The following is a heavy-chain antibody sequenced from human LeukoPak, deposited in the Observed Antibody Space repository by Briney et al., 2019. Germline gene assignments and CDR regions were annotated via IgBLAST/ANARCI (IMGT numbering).Heavy chain of an antibody. J-gene: IGHJ4*02. CDR3: ARDPGSGALDY. CDR2: IYYTGST. Sequence: PSETLSLTCTVSGGSISSYYWSWIRQPPGKGLEWIGYIYYTGSTNYNPSLKTRLTISVDTSKNQFSLRLNSVTAADTAVYFCARDPGSGALDYWGQGTLVTVSS. V-gene: IGHV4-59*12. CDR1: GGSISSYY. D-gene: IGHD6-25*01.